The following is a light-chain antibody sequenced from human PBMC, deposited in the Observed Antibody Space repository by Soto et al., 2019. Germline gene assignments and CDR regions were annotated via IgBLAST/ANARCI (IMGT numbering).Light chain of an antibody. J-gene: IGKJ2*01. CDR2: GAS. CDR1: QSVDTN. CDR3: QQYYNWPPYT. V-gene: IGKV3-15*01. Sequence: EVVMTQSPATLSVSPGDRATLSCRASQSVDTNVAWYQQKPGQAPRLLVHGASTRATGAPARFTGIGSGTDFTLTISGLQSDDFAVYYCQQYYNWPPYTFGQGTKLQIK.